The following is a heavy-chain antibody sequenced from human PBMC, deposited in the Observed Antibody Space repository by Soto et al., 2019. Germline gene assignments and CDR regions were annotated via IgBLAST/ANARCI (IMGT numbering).Heavy chain of an antibody. CDR1: GGSISSYY. Sequence: QVQLQESGPGLVKPSETLSLTCTVSGGSISSYYWSWIRQPAGKGLEWIGRIYTSGSTNYNPSLKRRVTMSVDTSKTQFSLKLSSVTAADTAVYYCAREGMVVVPAAKGGWFDPWGQGTLVTVSS. V-gene: IGHV4-4*07. D-gene: IGHD2-2*01. CDR3: AREGMVVVPAAKGGWFDP. J-gene: IGHJ5*02. CDR2: IYTSGST.